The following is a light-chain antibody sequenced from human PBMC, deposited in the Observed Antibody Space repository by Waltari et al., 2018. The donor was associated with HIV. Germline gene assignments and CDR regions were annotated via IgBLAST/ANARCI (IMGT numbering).Light chain of an antibody. Sequence: QSVLTQPPSLSGAPGQRVTISCTGSKSNIGAGYAVHWYQQVPGTAPKLLIYGNNNLPAGFPERFSGAKSDTSASLAITGLQAEEEADYYCQSWDDSLSGYVFGTGSKVTVL. CDR3: QSWDDSLSGYV. CDR1: KSNIGAGYA. J-gene: IGLJ1*01. V-gene: IGLV1-40*01. CDR2: GNN.